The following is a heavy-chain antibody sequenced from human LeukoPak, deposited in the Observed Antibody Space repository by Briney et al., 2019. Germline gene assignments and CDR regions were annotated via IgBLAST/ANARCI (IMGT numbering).Heavy chain of an antibody. Sequence: PGGSLRLSCTASGFTFTTYWMSWVRHPPGKGLEGVANIKQDGTEKYYVDSVKGRFTISRDNAKNSLYLQMNSLRAEDTAVYYCAKNRGYCSGGSCYWIDYWGQGTLVTVSS. CDR3: AKNRGYCSGGSCYWIDY. J-gene: IGHJ4*02. CDR1: GFTFTTYW. V-gene: IGHV3-7*03. D-gene: IGHD2-15*01. CDR2: IKQDGTEK.